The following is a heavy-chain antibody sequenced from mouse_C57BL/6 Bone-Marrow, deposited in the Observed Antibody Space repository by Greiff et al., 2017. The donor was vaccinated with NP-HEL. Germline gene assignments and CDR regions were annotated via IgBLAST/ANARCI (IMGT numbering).Heavy chain of an antibody. V-gene: IGHV5-4*01. J-gene: IGHJ1*03. D-gene: IGHD2-3*01. CDR1: GFTFSSYA. Sequence: EVQLQESGGGLVKPGGSLKLSCAASGFTFSSYAMSWVRQTPEKRLEWVATISDGGSYTYYPDNVKGRFTISRDNAKNNLYLQMSHLKSEDTAMYYCAREGGYDGYGYFDVWGTGTTVTVSS. CDR3: AREGGYDGYGYFDV. CDR2: ISDGGSYT.